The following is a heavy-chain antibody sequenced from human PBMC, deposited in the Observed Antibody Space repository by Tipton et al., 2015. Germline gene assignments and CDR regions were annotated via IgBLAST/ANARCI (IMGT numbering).Heavy chain of an antibody. CDR1: GFTFTSHG. D-gene: IGHD2-21*01. CDR2: ISDNGDSK. J-gene: IGHJ4*02. Sequence: SLRLSCAASGFTFTSHGIYWVRQAPGKGLEWIAYISDNGDSKSCAASAEGRFTISRDNSKNTVYLQMNSLRDGDTAIYYCAHVSVRLAYCGGGDCHDYWGQGTLVTVSS. CDR3: AHVSVRLAYCGGGDCHDY. V-gene: IGHV3-23*01.